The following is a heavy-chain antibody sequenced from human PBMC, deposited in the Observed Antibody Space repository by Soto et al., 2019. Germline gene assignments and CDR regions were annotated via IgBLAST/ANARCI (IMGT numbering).Heavy chain of an antibody. D-gene: IGHD6-6*01. V-gene: IGHV4-59*01. Sequence: SETRSRTWTVSGGSISYFYWSWIRQPPGKGLEWIGYIYYSGSTNYNPSLKSRVTISVDTSKNQFSLNLRSMSPADTAIYYCARVGGLAARTFDYWGPGTLVTVSS. J-gene: IGHJ4*02. CDR1: GGSISYFY. CDR3: ARVGGLAARTFDY. CDR2: IYYSGST.